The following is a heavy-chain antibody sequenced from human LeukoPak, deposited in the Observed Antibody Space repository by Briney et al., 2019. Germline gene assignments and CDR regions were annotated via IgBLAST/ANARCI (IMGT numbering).Heavy chain of an antibody. CDR3: AASYDYGDPRFDY. D-gene: IGHD4-17*01. Sequence: PSETLSLTCAVYGGSFSGYYWSWIRQPPGKGLEWIGEINHSGSTNYNPSLKSRVTISVDTSKNQFSPKLSSVTAADTAVYYCAASYDYGDPRFDYWGQGTLVIVSS. J-gene: IGHJ4*02. V-gene: IGHV4-34*01. CDR1: GGSFSGYY. CDR2: INHSGST.